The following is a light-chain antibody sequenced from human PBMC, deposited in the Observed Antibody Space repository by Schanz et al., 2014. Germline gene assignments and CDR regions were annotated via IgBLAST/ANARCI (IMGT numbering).Light chain of an antibody. J-gene: IGLJ3*02. CDR2: DVS. CDR3: SSYTSSNTGV. Sequence: QSALTQPASVSGSPGQSITISCTGTSSDLGGYNYVSWYQQHPGKAPKLMIYDVSNRPSGVSNRFSGSKSGNTTSLTISGLQAEDEADYYCSSYTSSNTGVFGGGTKLTVL. CDR1: SSDLGGYNY. V-gene: IGLV2-14*03.